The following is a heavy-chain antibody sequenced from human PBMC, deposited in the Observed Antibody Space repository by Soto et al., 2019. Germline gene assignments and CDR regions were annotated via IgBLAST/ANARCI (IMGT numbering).Heavy chain of an antibody. CDR2: ISSGGST. CDR1: GFTVSSNY. Sequence: EVQLVETGGGLIQPGGSLRLSCAASGFTVSSNYMSWFRQAPGKGLEWVSVISSGGSTYYADSAKGRFTISRDNSKNTLYLQMNSLGAEDTAVYYCAREKYGMDVWGQGTTVTVSS. V-gene: IGHV3-53*02. J-gene: IGHJ6*02. CDR3: AREKYGMDV.